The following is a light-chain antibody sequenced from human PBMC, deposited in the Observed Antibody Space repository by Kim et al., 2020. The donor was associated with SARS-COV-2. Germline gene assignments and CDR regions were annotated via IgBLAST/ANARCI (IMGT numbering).Light chain of an antibody. V-gene: IGLV3-19*01. CDR3: NSRDSNDNVV. J-gene: IGLJ2*01. CDR2: GKN. Sequence: SSELTQDTAVSVALGQTVRITCQGDSLRSYYATWYQQKPGQAPIVVIYGKNNRPPGIPDRFSGSSPGNTASLTITGTQAGDEADYYCNSRDSNDNVVFGG. CDR1: SLRSYY.